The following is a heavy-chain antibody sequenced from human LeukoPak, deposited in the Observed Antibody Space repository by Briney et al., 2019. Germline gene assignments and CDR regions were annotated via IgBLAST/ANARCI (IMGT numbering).Heavy chain of an antibody. CDR1: GLTFSSHA. J-gene: IGHJ4*02. V-gene: IGHV3-48*03. CDR2: ISSSGSTM. D-gene: IGHD6-13*01. CDR3: ASSSWYALDY. Sequence: GGSLRLSCAAPGLTFSSHAMNWVRQAPGKGLEWISYISSSGSTMYYADSVKGRFTISRDNAKNSLYLQMNSLRAEDTAIYYCASSSWYALDYWGQGTLVTVSS.